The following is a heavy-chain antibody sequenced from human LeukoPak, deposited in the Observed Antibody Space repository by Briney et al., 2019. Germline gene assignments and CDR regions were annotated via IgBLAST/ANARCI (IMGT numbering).Heavy chain of an antibody. CDR1: GFTFSNAW. V-gene: IGHV3-15*01. D-gene: IGHD3-10*01. J-gene: IGHJ4*02. Sequence: GGSLRLSCAASGFTFSNAWMSWVRQAPGKGLEWVGRIKSKTDGGTTDYAAPVKGRFTISRDDSKNTLYLQMNSLKTEDTAVYYCTTDRIAGITMVLRNWGQGTLVTVSS. CDR3: TTDRIAGITMVLRN. CDR2: IKSKTDGGTT.